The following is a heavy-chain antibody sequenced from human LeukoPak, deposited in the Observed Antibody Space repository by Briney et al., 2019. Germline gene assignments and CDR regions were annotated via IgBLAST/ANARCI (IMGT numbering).Heavy chain of an antibody. V-gene: IGHV3-23*01. CDR3: AKSDASGSYADY. Sequence: QPGGSLRLSCAASGFTFSSYAMSWVRGAPGKGLEWVSAISGSGGSTYYADSVKGRFTISRDNSKNTLYLQMNSLRAEDTAVYYCAKSDASGSYADYWGQGTLVTVSS. J-gene: IGHJ4*02. CDR1: GFTFSSYA. D-gene: IGHD3-10*01. CDR2: ISGSGGST.